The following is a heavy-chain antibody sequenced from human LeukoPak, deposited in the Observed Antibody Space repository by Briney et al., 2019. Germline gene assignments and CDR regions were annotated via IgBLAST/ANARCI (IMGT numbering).Heavy chain of an antibody. D-gene: IGHD2-8*01. CDR1: GGSITTTNW. Sequence: SETLSLTCGASGGSITTTNWWSWVRQFPGQGLQWIGEVSLEGVRNYNPSLTSRVTMSLDRAKNLLSLNLNSVTAADTAVYYCSRENGAFSPFGYWGQGILVTV. V-gene: IGHV4-4*02. J-gene: IGHJ4*02. CDR2: VSLEGVR. CDR3: SRENGAFSPFGY.